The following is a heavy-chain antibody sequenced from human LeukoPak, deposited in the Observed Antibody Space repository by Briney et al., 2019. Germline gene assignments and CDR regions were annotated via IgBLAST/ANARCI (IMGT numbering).Heavy chain of an antibody. Sequence: GGSLRLSCAASGFTFSSYAMSWVRQAPGRGLEWVSTISASGGITNHADSVKGRFTISRDNSKNTLYLQMNSLRAEDTAIYYCARADESLVYGMDVWGPGTTVIVSS. CDR3: ARADESLVYGMDV. V-gene: IGHV3-23*01. J-gene: IGHJ6*02. CDR2: ISASGGIT. CDR1: GFTFSSYA.